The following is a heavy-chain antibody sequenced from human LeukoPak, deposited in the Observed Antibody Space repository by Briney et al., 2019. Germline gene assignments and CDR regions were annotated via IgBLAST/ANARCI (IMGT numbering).Heavy chain of an antibody. Sequence: PGGSLRLSCAASGFTFSSYSMNWVRQAPGKWPEWVSSISSSSSYIYYADSVKGRFTISRDNAKNSLYLQMNSLRAEDTAVYYCARQALRYFDWLPGGDVFDIWGQGTMVTVSS. CDR1: GFTFSSYS. J-gene: IGHJ3*02. D-gene: IGHD3-9*01. V-gene: IGHV3-21*01. CDR2: ISSSSSYI. CDR3: ARQALRYFDWLPGGDVFDI.